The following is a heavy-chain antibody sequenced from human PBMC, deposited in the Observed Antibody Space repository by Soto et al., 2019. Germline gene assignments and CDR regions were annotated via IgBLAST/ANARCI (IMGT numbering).Heavy chain of an antibody. J-gene: IGHJ6*02. Sequence: SETLSITCNVTGYSIISYYCSLIRQPPGKGLEWIGYIYYSGSTNYNPSLKSRVTISVDTSKNQFSLKLSSVTAADTAVYYCARGLESYYGMDVWGQGTTVT. D-gene: IGHD3-16*01. CDR1: GYSIISYY. CDR3: ARGLESYYGMDV. CDR2: IYYSGST. V-gene: IGHV4-59*01.